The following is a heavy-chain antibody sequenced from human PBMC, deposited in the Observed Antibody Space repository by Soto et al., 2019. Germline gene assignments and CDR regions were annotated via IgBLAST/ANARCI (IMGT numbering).Heavy chain of an antibody. J-gene: IGHJ3*02. CDR1: GFTFDDYA. CDR2: ISWNSGSI. CDR3: AKAGDTAMVGIAFDI. D-gene: IGHD5-18*01. Sequence: GGSLRLSCAASGFTFDDYAMHWVRQAPGKGLEWVSGISWNSGSIGYADSVKGRFTISRDNAKNSLYLQMNSLRAEDTALYYCAKAGDTAMVGIAFDIWGQGTMVTVSS. V-gene: IGHV3-9*01.